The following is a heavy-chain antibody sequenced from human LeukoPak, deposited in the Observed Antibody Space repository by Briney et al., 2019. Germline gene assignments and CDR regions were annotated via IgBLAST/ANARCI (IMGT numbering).Heavy chain of an antibody. Sequence: PSQTLSLTCAVSGGSISSGSYHWRWIRQPPGKGLEWIGRIYTSGSTSYKSSLKSRATISADTSKNQFSLKLSAVTAADTAVYYCARARGAVALDDYYYYMDVWGTGTTVTVSS. D-gene: IGHD6-19*01. CDR1: GGSISSGSYH. J-gene: IGHJ6*03. CDR3: ARARGAVALDDYYYYMDV. V-gene: IGHV4-61*02. CDR2: IYTSGST.